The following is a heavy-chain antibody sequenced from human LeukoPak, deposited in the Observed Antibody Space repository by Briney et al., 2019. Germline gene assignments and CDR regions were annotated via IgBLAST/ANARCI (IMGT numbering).Heavy chain of an antibody. D-gene: IGHD3-10*01. CDR1: GGSISSSSYY. J-gene: IGHJ6*03. V-gene: IGHV4-39*01. CDR2: IYCSGST. Sequence: SETLSLTCTVSGGSISSSSYYWGWIRQPPGKGLEWIGSIYCSGSTYYNPSLKSRVTISVDTSKNQFSLKLSSVTAADTAVYYCARVYGSGSYYNGYYYYYMDVWGKGTTVTISS. CDR3: ARVYGSGSYYNGYYYYYMDV.